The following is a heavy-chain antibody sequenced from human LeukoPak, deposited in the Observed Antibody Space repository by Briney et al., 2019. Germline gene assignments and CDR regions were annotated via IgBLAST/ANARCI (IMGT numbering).Heavy chain of an antibody. CDR2: MNPNSGNT. Sequence: GASVKVSCKASGYTFTGYYMHWVRQAPGQGLEWMGWMNPNSGNTGYAQKFQGRVTITRNTSISTAYMELSSLRSEDTAVYYCARVTTQGGWFDPWGQGTLVTVSS. J-gene: IGHJ5*02. V-gene: IGHV1-8*03. D-gene: IGHD4-11*01. CDR1: GYTFTGYY. CDR3: ARVTTQGGWFDP.